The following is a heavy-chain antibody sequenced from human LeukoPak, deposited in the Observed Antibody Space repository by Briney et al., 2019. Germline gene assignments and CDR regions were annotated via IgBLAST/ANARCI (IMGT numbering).Heavy chain of an antibody. D-gene: IGHD3-9*01. CDR2: IIPIFGTA. V-gene: IGHV1-69*01. CDR3: ARSKALRLDDIYY. J-gene: IGHJ4*02. Sequence: SVKVSGKASGGTFSSYAISWVRQAPGQGLEWMGGIIPIFGTANYAQKFQGRVTITADESTRTAYMELSSLRSEDTAVYYCARSKALRLDDIYYWGQGTLVTVSS. CDR1: GGTFSSYA.